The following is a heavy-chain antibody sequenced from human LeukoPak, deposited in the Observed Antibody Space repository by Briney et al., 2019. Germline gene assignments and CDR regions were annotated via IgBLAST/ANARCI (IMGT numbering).Heavy chain of an antibody. V-gene: IGHV4-38-2*01. CDR3: ARSPSTAAGKGVFGY. Sequence: PSETLSLTCAVSGYSISSGYYWGWIRQPPGKGLEWIGSIYHSGSTYYNPSLKSRVTISVDTSKNQFSLKLSSVTAADTAVYHCARSPSTAAGKGVFGYWGQGTLVTVSS. D-gene: IGHD6-13*01. CDR1: GYSISSGYY. J-gene: IGHJ4*02. CDR2: IYHSGST.